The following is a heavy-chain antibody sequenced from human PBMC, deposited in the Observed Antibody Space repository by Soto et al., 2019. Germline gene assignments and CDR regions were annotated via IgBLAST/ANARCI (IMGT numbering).Heavy chain of an antibody. V-gene: IGHV1-18*04. CDR2: INGFNGNT. CDR3: GREYEFWSGYYAD. D-gene: IGHD3-3*01. Sequence: QVQLVQSGPEVKKPGASVKLSCEASDDTFTNYGFSWVRQAPGLGLEWMGWINGFNGNTNYAQRFRVRVIMTRDTTTNTAYMELRSLRSDETAVYYCGREYEFWSGYYADWGQGTLVTVSS. J-gene: IGHJ4*02. CDR1: DDTFTNYG.